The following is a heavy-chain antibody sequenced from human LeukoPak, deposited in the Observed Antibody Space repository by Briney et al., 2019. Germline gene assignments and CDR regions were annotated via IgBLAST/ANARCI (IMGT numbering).Heavy chain of an antibody. J-gene: IGHJ4*02. D-gene: IGHD3-22*01. CDR3: AKDMGYDSSGYDFDY. CDR1: GFTFSSYA. CDR2: ISGSGGST. Sequence: PGGSLRLSCAASGFTFSSYATSWVRQAPGKGLEWVSAISGSGGSTYYADSVKGRFTISRDNSKNTLYLQMNSLRAEDTAVYYCAKDMGYDSSGYDFDYWGQGTLVTVSS. V-gene: IGHV3-23*01.